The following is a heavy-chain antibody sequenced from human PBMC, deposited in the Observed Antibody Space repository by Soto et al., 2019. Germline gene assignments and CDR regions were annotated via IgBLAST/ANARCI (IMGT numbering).Heavy chain of an antibody. V-gene: IGHV4-30-4*01. CDR3: ARGCFWSGYYISSCYYYYGMDV. Sequence: SETLSLTCTVSGGSISSGDYYWSWIRQPPGKGLEWIGYIYYSGSTYYNPSLKSRVTISVDTSKNQFSLKLSSVTAADTAVYYCARGCFWSGYYISSCYYYYGMDVWGQGTTVTVSS. D-gene: IGHD3-3*01. CDR2: IYYSGST. CDR1: GGSISSGDYY. J-gene: IGHJ6*02.